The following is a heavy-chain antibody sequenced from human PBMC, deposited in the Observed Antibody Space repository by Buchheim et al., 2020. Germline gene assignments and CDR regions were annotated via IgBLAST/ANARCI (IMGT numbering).Heavy chain of an antibody. V-gene: IGHV3-48*02. J-gene: IGHJ5*02. CDR2: IGSDGTSI. D-gene: IGHD6-13*01. Sequence: DVQLVESGGRLIQPGGSLRLSCVASGFHYSGHTMNWVRQAPGKGPEWIAYIGSDGTSIFYAGSVKGRFTISRDNAKNSLYLQMNSLRDNDTAMYYCARSFSSWSGNWFDPWGQGTL. CDR1: GFHYSGHT. CDR3: ARSFSSWSGNWFDP.